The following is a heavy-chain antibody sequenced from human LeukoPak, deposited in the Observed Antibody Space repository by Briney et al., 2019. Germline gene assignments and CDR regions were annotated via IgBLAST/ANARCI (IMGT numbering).Heavy chain of an antibody. D-gene: IGHD1-26*01. V-gene: IGHV3-21*01. CDR3: ARRGYHDYSGFDY. CDR1: GYTLTELS. J-gene: IGHJ4*02. CDR2: ISGSSSDI. Sequence: GASVKVSCKVSGYTLTELSMHWVRQAPGKGLEWVSSISGSSSDIYYADSVKGRFTISRDNSKNSLYLQMKSLRAEDTALYYCARRGYHDYSGFDYWGQGTLVTVSS.